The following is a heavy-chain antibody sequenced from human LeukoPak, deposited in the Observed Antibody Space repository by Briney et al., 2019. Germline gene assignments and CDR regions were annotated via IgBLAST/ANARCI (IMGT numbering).Heavy chain of an antibody. CDR1: GFTFSSYG. J-gene: IGHJ4*02. CDR3: AKDVRDYFDY. V-gene: IGHV3-30*18. Sequence: PARSLRLSCAASGFTFSSYGMHWVRQAPGKGLEWVAVISYDGSNKYYADSVKGRFTISRDNSKNTLYLQMNSLRAEDTAVYYCAKDVRDYFDYWGQGTLVTVSS. CDR2: ISYDGSNK. D-gene: IGHD3-10*02.